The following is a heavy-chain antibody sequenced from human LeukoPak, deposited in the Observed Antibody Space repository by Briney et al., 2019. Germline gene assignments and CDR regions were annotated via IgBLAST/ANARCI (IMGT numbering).Heavy chain of an antibody. Sequence: PSETLSLTCAVYGGSFSGYYWRWIRQPPGKGLEWIGEINHSGSTNYNPSLKSRVTISVDTSKSQFSLKLSSVTAADTAVYYCARGQGIVVVPAANWFDPWGQGTLVTVSS. V-gene: IGHV4-34*01. CDR1: GGSFSGYY. CDR2: INHSGST. CDR3: ARGQGIVVVPAANWFDP. J-gene: IGHJ5*02. D-gene: IGHD2-2*01.